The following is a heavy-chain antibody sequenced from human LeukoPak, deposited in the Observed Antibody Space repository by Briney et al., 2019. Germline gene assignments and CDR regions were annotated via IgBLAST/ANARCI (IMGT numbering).Heavy chain of an antibody. CDR1: GFTFTDYY. CDR2: ISSSGYTI. Sequence: KPGGSLRLSCAASGFTFTDYYMSWIRQAPGKGLEWLSYISSSGYTIYYAESVKGRFTVSRDNAKNSLSLQMNSLRAEDTAVYYCARDYSSGWLFDLWGRGTLVTVSS. J-gene: IGHJ2*01. CDR3: ARDYSSGWLFDL. V-gene: IGHV3-11*04. D-gene: IGHD6-19*01.